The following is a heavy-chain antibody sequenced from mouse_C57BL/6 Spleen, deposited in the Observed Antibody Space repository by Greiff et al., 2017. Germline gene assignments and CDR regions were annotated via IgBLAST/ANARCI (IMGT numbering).Heavy chain of an antibody. J-gene: IGHJ2*01. CDR1: GYTFTSYW. Sequence: VQLQQPGTELVKPGASVKLSCKASGYTFTSYWMHWVKQRPGQGLEWIGNINPSNGGTTYNEKFKSKATLTVDKSSSTAYMQLSSLTSEDSAVYYCAREANYYGSSFDYWGQGTTLTVSS. CDR2: INPSNGGT. V-gene: IGHV1-53*01. D-gene: IGHD1-1*01. CDR3: AREANYYGSSFDY.